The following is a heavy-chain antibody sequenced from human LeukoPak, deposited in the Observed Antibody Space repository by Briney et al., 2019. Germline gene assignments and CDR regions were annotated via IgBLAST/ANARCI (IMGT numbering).Heavy chain of an antibody. CDR1: GDSINSGDYY. V-gene: IGHV4-30-4*01. Sequence: SETLSLTCTVSGDSINSGDYYWSWIRQPPGKGLEWIGYIYYSGSTYYNSSLKSRVTISIDMSKNQFSLKLSSVTAADTAVYYCARVHAGGSFYSDYWGQGTLVTVSS. J-gene: IGHJ4*02. CDR2: IYYSGST. CDR3: ARVHAGGSFYSDY. D-gene: IGHD2-8*02.